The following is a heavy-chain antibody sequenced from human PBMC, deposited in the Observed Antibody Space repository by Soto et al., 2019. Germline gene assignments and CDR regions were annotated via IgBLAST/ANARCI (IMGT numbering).Heavy chain of an antibody. CDR1: GFSLTSGVVG. V-gene: IGHV2-5*01. Sequence: QITLKESGPTLVQPTQPLTLTCTFSGFSLTSGVVGVGWIRQPPGEALEWLALIYWNDEQYYNPSLRNRLTITRDTPKNQVVLTMSTMDPVDTATYYCAHRLPGPSGYDVWGQGTSVTVSS. CDR3: AHRLPGPSGYDV. J-gene: IGHJ6*02. D-gene: IGHD3-22*01. CDR2: IYWNDEQ.